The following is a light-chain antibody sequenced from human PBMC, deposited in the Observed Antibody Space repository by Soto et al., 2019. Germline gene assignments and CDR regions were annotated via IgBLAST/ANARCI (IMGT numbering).Light chain of an antibody. CDR3: QHYNSYSEA. J-gene: IGKJ1*01. CDR1: QSISTY. V-gene: IGKV1-39*01. Sequence: DIQMTQSPSSLSASVVDRVSLTRRASQSISTYLNWYQQKPGKAPKLLIYAASSLQSGVTSRFSGSGSGTEFTLTISSLQPDDFATYYCQHYNSYSEAFGPGTQVDIK. CDR2: AAS.